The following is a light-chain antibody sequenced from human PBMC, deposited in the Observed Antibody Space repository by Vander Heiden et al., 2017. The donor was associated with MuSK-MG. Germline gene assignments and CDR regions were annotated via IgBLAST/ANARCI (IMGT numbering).Light chain of an antibody. CDR1: QSISTY. V-gene: IGKV3-11*01. CDR2: DAS. CDR3: QQRANWPIT. Sequence: EIVLTQSPATLSLSPGERATLSCRASQSISTYLAWYQQKPGQAPRLLIYDASNRATDIPVRFIGSGSGTDFSLTISSLDPEDFALYYCQQRANWPITFGQGTRLEIE. J-gene: IGKJ5*01.